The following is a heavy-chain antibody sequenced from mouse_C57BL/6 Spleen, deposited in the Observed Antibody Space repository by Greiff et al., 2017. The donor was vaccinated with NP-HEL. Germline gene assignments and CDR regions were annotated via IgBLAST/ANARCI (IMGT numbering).Heavy chain of an antibody. D-gene: IGHD1-1*01. Sequence: EVQVVESGEGLVKPGGSLKLSCAASGFTFSSYAMSWVRQTPEKRLEWVAYISSGGDYIYYADTVKGRFTISRDNARNTLYLQMSSLKSEDTAMYYCTRGDFTTVVAKESFWYFDVWGTGTTVTVSS. CDR3: TRGDFTTVVAKESFWYFDV. V-gene: IGHV5-9-1*02. CDR2: ISSGGDYI. J-gene: IGHJ1*03. CDR1: GFTFSSYA.